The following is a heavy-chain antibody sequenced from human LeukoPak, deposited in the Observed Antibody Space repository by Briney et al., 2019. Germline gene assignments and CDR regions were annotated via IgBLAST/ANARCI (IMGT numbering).Heavy chain of an antibody. CDR3: ARSGAIWFGDFDI. CDR2: INHSGST. D-gene: IGHD3-10*01. CDR1: GGSFSGYY. J-gene: IGHJ3*02. Sequence: SETLSLTCAVYGGSFSGYYWSWIRQPPGKGLEWIGEINHSGSTNYNPSLKSRVTISVDTSKNQFSLKLSSVTAADTAVYYCARSGAIWFGDFDIWGQGTMVTASS. V-gene: IGHV4-34*01.